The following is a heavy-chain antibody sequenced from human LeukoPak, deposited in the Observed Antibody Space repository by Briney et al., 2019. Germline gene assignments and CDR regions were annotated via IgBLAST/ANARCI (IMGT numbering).Heavy chain of an antibody. V-gene: IGHV1-8*01. Sequence: ASVNVSCKASGYTFTSYDINWVRQATGQGLEWMGWMNPNSGNTGYAQKFQGRVTMTRNTSISTAYMELSSLRSEDTAVYYCALYYDSSSGYFDYWGQGTLVTVSS. CDR1: GYTFTSYD. CDR3: ALYYDSSSGYFDY. J-gene: IGHJ4*02. D-gene: IGHD3-22*01. CDR2: MNPNSGNT.